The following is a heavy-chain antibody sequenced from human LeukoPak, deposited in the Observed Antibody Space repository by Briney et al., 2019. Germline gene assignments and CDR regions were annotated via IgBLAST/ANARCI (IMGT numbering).Heavy chain of an antibody. J-gene: IGHJ3*01. V-gene: IGHV3-23*01. D-gene: IGHD4-17*01. CDR2: ITSSGGAT. CDR1: GFSFRRYA. Sequence: QTGGSLRLSCAASGFSFRRYAMGWVRQAPGKGLEWVSAITSSGGATYYADSVKGRFTISRDNSKNTLYLQMNSLRAEDTAVYYCAKDPHDYGDLGNAFDVWGQGTVVTVSS. CDR3: AKDPHDYGDLGNAFDV.